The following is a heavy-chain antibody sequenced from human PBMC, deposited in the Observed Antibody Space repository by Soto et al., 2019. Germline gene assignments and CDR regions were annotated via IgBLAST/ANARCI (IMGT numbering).Heavy chain of an antibody. CDR2: IIPIFGTA. J-gene: IGHJ6*02. Sequence: SVKLSCTASGGTFSSYAISWVRQAPGQGLEWMGGIIPIFGTANYAQKFQGRVTITADESTSTAYMELSSLRSEDTAVYYCASPTARNYYYSGMDVWGQGTTVTVSS. CDR1: GGTFSSYA. CDR3: ASPTARNYYYSGMDV. V-gene: IGHV1-69*13. D-gene: IGHD5-18*01.